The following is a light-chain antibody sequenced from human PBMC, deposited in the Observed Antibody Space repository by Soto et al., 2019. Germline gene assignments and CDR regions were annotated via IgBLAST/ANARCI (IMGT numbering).Light chain of an antibody. CDR1: QSVTSSY. CDR3: QQFGSSPPWP. Sequence: EIVLTQSPGTLSLSPGERATLSCRASQSVTSSYLAWYQHKRGQAPRLLIYGASNRATGIPDRFSGSGSGTDFTLTISRLEPEDFAVYYCQQFGSSPPWPFGQGTKVEIK. CDR2: GAS. J-gene: IGKJ1*01. V-gene: IGKV3-20*01.